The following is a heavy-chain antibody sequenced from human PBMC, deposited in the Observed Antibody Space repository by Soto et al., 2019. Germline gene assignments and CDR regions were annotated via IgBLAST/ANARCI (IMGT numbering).Heavy chain of an antibody. D-gene: IGHD2-8*01. CDR1: GFNFSSYS. V-gene: IGHV3-48*01. CDR3: ARVTAKPLWYCTNGVCSPYYYYYYMDV. Sequence: GGSLRLSCAASGFNFSSYSMNWVRQAPGKGLEWVSYISSSSSNIYYADSEKGRFTISRDNAKNSLYLQMNSLRAEDTAVYYCARVTAKPLWYCTNGVCSPYYYYYYMDVWGKGTTVTVSS. J-gene: IGHJ6*03. CDR2: ISSSSSNI.